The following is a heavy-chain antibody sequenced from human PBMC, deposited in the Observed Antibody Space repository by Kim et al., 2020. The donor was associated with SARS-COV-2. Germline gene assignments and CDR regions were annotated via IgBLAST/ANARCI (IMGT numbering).Heavy chain of an antibody. CDR2: IYYSGST. V-gene: IGHV4-39*01. D-gene: IGHD1-26*01. J-gene: IGHJ4*02. Sequence: SETLSLTCTVSGGSISSSSYYWGWIRQPPGKGLEWIGSIYYSGSTYYNPSLKSRVTISVDTSKNQFSLKLSSVTAADTAVYYCASPYSGSYDFDYWGQGTLVTVSS. CDR1: GGSISSSSYY. CDR3: ASPYSGSYDFDY.